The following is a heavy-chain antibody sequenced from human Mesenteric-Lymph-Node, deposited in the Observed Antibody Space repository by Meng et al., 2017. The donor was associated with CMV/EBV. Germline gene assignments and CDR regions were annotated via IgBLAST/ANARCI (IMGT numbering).Heavy chain of an antibody. CDR3: ARHVKYNWNDPPDY. D-gene: IGHD1-1*01. J-gene: IGHJ4*02. CDR1: GYSFTNYW. Sequence: GESLKISCKGSGYSFTNYWIGWVRQMPGKGLEWMGIIYSGDSDTTYSPSFQGQVTISADRSISTAYLQWNSLKASDTAIYYCARHVKYNWNDPPDYWGQGTLVTVSS. V-gene: IGHV5-51*01. CDR2: IYSGDSDT.